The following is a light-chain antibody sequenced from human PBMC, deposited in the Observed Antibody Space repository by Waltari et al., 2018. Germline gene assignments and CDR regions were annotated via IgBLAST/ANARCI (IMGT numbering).Light chain of an antibody. Sequence: DVVMTQSPLSLSVTPGQPASMSCKSSQSLLQSDGKTFIYWYPQRPGQSPQLLIYEIFNRFSGVPERFSGSGSGTDFTLNISRVAADDVGTYYCMQTLQPWTIGQGTKVEIK. CDR2: EIF. J-gene: IGKJ1*01. CDR3: MQTLQPWT. V-gene: IGKV2D-29*02. CDR1: QSLLQSDGKTF.